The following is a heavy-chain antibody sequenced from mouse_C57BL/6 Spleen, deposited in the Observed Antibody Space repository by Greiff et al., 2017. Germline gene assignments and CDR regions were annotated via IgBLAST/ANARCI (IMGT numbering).Heavy chain of an antibody. CDR2: IDPSNGNT. J-gene: IGHJ1*03. V-gene: IGHV14-3*01. Sequence: VQLQQSVAELVRPGASVKLSCTASGFNINSTYMHWVKQRPEQGLEGIGRIDPSNGNTKYAPKFQGKATITADTSSNTAYLQLSSLTSADAAIYYCARSYCATYWYFDVWGTGTTVTVSS. CDR3: ARSYCATYWYFDV. D-gene: IGHD2-12*01. CDR1: GFNINSTY.